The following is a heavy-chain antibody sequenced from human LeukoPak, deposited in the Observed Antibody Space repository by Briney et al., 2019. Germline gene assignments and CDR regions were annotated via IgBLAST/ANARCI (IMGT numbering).Heavy chain of an antibody. J-gene: IGHJ6*02. CDR2: IYSGGST. D-gene: IGHD3-10*01. V-gene: IGHV3-53*01. CDR1: GFTVSSNY. CDR3: ARSEGSGNNYYYYGMDV. Sequence: GGSLRLSCAASGFTVSSNYMSWVRQAPGKGLEWVSVIYSGGSTYYADSVKGRFTISRHNSKNTLYLQMNSLRAEDTAVYYCARSEGSGNNYYYYGMDVWGQGTTVTVSS.